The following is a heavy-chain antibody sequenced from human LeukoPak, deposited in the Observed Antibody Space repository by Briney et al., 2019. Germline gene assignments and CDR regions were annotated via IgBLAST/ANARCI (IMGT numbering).Heavy chain of an antibody. CDR1: GDSISRYY. V-gene: IGHV4-59*01. J-gene: IGHJ4*02. CDR2: IYYTGST. CDR3: ARAPLVYYYDSSGYYPRRTYYFDY. Sequence: SETLSLTCTVSGDSISRYYWSWIRQPPGKGLEWIGYIYYTGSTNYNPSLKSRVTMSLDTSKNQFSLKLSSVTAADTAVYYCARAPLVYYYDSSGYYPRRTYYFDYWGQGTLVTVSS. D-gene: IGHD3-22*01.